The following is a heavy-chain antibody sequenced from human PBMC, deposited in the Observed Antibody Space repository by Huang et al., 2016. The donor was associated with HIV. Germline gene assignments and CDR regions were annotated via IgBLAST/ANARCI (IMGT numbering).Heavy chain of an antibody. V-gene: IGHV1-8*02. CDR3: ARSAYGDLDY. Sequence: QVHLVQSGAAVKKPGASVKVSCKAFGYTFTHYDINWVRQAPVRGLWWMGWMNTNTGNTGVGQSLQDRVTMTRKASITTAYMELTSLTSEDTAVHYCARSAYGDLDYWGLGTLVIVSS. D-gene: IGHD4-17*01. J-gene: IGHJ4*02. CDR2: MNTNTGNT. CDR1: GYTFTHYD.